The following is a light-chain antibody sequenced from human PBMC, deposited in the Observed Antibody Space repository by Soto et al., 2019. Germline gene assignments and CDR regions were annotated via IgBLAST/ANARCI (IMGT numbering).Light chain of an antibody. CDR3: SSYAGSNNLGV. Sequence: QSVLTQPPSAFGSPGQSLTISCTGTSSDVGGYNYVSWYQQHPGKAPKLMIYEVSKRPSGVPDRFSGSKSGNTASLTVSGLQAEDEADYYCSSYAGSNNLGVFGTGTKVTVL. CDR2: EVS. J-gene: IGLJ1*01. CDR1: SSDVGGYNY. V-gene: IGLV2-8*01.